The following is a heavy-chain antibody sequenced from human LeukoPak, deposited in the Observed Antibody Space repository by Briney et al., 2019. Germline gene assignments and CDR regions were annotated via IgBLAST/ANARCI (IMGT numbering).Heavy chain of an antibody. J-gene: IGHJ4*02. V-gene: IGHV1-18*01. CDR2: ISAYNGNT. D-gene: IGHD3-3*01. Sequence: ASVKVSCKASGYTFTSYGISRVRQAPGQGLEWMGWISAYNGNTNYAQKLQGRVTMTTDTSTSTAYMELRSLRSDDTAVYYCAREAGYVTIFGVVIQFFDYWGQGTLVTVSS. CDR1: GYTFTSYG. CDR3: AREAGYVTIFGVVIQFFDY.